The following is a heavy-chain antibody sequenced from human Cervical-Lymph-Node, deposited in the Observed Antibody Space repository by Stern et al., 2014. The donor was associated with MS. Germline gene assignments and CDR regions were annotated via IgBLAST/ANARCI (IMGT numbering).Heavy chain of an antibody. CDR1: GFSFNTYS. CDR2: LSSSGSSI. Sequence: EMQLVESGGGLVQTGGSLRLSCTPSGFSFNTYSLNWVRQAPGKGLEWLSYLSSSGSSIYYASSVKGRFTISRDNVKNSLYLQMNILRAEDTAIYYCARGSWLGTGDDYYYYFGMDVWGQGTTVTVSS. V-gene: IGHV3-48*01. D-gene: IGHD3-22*01. J-gene: IGHJ6*02. CDR3: ARGSWLGTGDDYYYYFGMDV.